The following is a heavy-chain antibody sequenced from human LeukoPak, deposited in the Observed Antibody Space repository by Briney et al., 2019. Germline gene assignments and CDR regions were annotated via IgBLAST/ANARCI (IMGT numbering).Heavy chain of an antibody. CDR3: ARSYCSSTSCYEVYYFDY. V-gene: IGHV4-38-2*02. D-gene: IGHD2-2*01. CDR2: IYHSGST. Sequence: SETLSLTCTVSGSSISSGYFWGWIRQPPGKGLEWIGSIYHSGSTFYNPSLKSRVTISVDTFKNQFSLKLNSVTAADTAVYYCARSYCSSTSCYEVYYFDYWGQGTLVTVSS. CDR1: GSSISSGYF. J-gene: IGHJ4*02.